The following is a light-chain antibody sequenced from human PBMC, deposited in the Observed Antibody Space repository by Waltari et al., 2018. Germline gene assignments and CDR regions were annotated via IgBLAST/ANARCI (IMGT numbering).Light chain of an antibody. CDR3: QQYNSYAGIT. CDR1: QEINRW. V-gene: IGKV1-5*03. J-gene: IGKJ5*01. CDR2: KTS. Sequence: DIQMTQSPSTLSASVGDRVTITCRASQEINRWLAWYQQRPGKVPKLLIYKTSHLESGVPSRFSGSGSEAEFTLTISSLQPDDFATYFCQQYNSYAGITFGQGTRPEIK.